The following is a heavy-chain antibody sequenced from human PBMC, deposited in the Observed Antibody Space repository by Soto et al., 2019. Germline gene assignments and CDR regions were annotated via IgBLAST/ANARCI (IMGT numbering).Heavy chain of an antibody. D-gene: IGHD5-12*01. Sequence: EVQLVESGGGLVKPGGSLRLSCAASGFTFSRYSMNWVRQAPGKGLEWVSSISSSSSYIYYADSVKGRFTISRDNAKKSLYLQMNSLRAEDTAVYYCAREEAVGSLGFYYLGQGTLVTVSS. J-gene: IGHJ4*02. CDR1: GFTFSRYS. V-gene: IGHV3-21*01. CDR3: AREEAVGSLGFYY. CDR2: ISSSSSYI.